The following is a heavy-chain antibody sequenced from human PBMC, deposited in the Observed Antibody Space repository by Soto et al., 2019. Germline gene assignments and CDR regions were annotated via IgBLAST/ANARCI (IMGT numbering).Heavy chain of an antibody. J-gene: IGHJ4*02. CDR3: SRVRYGGYSPFDS. CDR2: IYYFGSP. V-gene: IGHV4-39*01. CDR1: GYSINSPTHY. D-gene: IGHD5-12*01. Sequence: KPSETLSLTCTVSGYSINSPTHYWGWIRQPPGKGLEWIGSIYYFGSPYYHPSLKSRVTISLDTSNNQFSLDLSSVTAADTAIYYCSRVRYGGYSPFDSWGQGTLVTVSS.